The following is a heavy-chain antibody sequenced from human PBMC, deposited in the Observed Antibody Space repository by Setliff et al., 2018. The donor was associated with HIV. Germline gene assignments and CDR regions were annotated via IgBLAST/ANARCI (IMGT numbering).Heavy chain of an antibody. D-gene: IGHD6-6*01. V-gene: IGHV4-39*01. CDR2: IYYSGST. J-gene: IGHJ5*02. CDR3: ARHAVRYSSSSRGFVNNWFGP. CDR1: GGSISSVNYY. Sequence: PSETLSLTCTVSGGSISSVNYYWSWIRQHPGKGLEWIGYIYYSGSTYYNPSLKSRVTISVDTSKNQLSLKLSSVTAADTAGYYCARHAVRYSSSSRGFVNNWFGPWGQGTLVTVSS.